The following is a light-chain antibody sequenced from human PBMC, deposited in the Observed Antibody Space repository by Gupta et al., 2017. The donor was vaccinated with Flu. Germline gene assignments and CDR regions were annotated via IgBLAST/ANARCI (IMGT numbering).Light chain of an antibody. J-gene: IGLJ2*01. CDR1: AWTNQL. Sequence: GQPARITCSGEAWTNQLAYWYQQRPGQAPWLLIYKDTERPSKIPARFSGSSSGNRATLTITAVQAEDEADYYCQYDDSGGTNWVFGGGTKLTVL. V-gene: IGLV3-25*01. CDR2: KDT. CDR3: QYDDSGGTNWV.